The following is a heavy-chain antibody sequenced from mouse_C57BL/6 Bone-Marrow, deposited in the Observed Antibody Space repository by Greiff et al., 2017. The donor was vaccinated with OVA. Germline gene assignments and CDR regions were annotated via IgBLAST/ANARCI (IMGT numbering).Heavy chain of an antibody. V-gene: IGHV1-75*01. J-gene: IGHJ3*01. CDR3: ARSLYYDYDVPFAY. CDR1: GYTFTDYY. D-gene: IGHD2-4*01. Sequence: VQLQQSGPELVKPGASVKISCKASGYTFTDYYINWVKQRPGQGLEWIGWIFPGSGSTYYNEKFKGKATLTVDKSSSTAYMLLSSLTSEDSAVYFCARSLYYDYDVPFAYWGQGTLVTVSA. CDR2: IFPGSGST.